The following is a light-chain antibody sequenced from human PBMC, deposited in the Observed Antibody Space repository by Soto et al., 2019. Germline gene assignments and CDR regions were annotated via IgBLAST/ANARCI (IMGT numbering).Light chain of an antibody. Sequence: EIVLTQSPATLSLSPGQRATLSCGASQSVRNYLAWYQHKPGQAPSLLIYDTSHRATGIPARFSGSGSGTDFSITISSLEPEDFAVYYCQQRSNWPLTFGGGTKVEIK. V-gene: IGKV3-11*01. J-gene: IGKJ4*01. CDR1: QSVRNY. CDR2: DTS. CDR3: QQRSNWPLT.